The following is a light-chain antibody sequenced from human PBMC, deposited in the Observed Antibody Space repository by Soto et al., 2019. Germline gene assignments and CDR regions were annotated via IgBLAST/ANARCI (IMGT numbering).Light chain of an antibody. J-gene: IGKJ5*01. CDR2: GAS. Sequence: EIVMTQSPATVPVSPGDRVTLSCRASQSVSIDLAWYQQKPGQAPRLLIYGASTRATDIPPSFTGSGSGTEFTLTISSLQSEDIAVYYCQQYNHWPPITFGQGTRLEIK. CDR3: QQYNHWPPIT. V-gene: IGKV3-15*01. CDR1: QSVSID.